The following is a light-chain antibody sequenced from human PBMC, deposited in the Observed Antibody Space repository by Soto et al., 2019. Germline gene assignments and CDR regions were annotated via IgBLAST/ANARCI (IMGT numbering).Light chain of an antibody. V-gene: IGLV1-44*01. CDR2: NDN. J-gene: IGLJ2*01. CDR3: AAWDGSLNVVL. CDR1: SSNIGTNT. Sequence: QSVLTQPWSASGTPGQTVTISCSGTSSNIGTNTVNWYRQVPGTAPKLLIFNDNVRPSGVPGRFSGSRSGTSASLAISGLQSEDEAAYYCAAWDGSLNVVLLGGGTKLTVL.